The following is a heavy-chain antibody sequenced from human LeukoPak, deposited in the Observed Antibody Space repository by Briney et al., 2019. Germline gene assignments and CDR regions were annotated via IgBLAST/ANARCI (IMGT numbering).Heavy chain of an antibody. D-gene: IGHD4-17*01. CDR1: GGSISSYY. V-gene: IGHV4-59*01. J-gene: IGHJ1*01. CDR3: ARVPGATTVTVREYFQH. Sequence: SETLSLTCTVSGGSISSYYWSWIRQPPGKGLEWIGYIYYSGSTNYNPSLKSRVTILVDTSKNQFSLKLSSVTAADTAVYYCARVPGATTVTVREYFQHWGQGTLVTVSS. CDR2: IYYSGST.